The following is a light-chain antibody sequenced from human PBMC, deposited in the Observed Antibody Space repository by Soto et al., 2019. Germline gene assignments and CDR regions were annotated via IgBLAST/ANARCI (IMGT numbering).Light chain of an antibody. V-gene: IGKV3-20*01. CDR1: QSVSSSY. CDR3: QQYGSSPPIT. CDR2: GAS. J-gene: IGKJ5*01. Sequence: EIVLTQPPGTLSLSPGERATLSCRASQSVSSSYLTWYQQKPGQAPRLLIYGASSRATSIPDRFSGSGSGTDFTLTISRLEPEDFAVYYCQQYGSSPPITFGQGTRLEIK.